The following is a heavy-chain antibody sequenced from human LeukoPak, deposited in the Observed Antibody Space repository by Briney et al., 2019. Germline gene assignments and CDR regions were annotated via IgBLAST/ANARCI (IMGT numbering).Heavy chain of an antibody. D-gene: IGHD6-19*01. CDR1: GFTFSSYS. CDR2: ISSSSSYI. V-gene: IGHV3-21*01. Sequence: RGSLRLSCAASGFTFSSYSMNWVRQAPGKGLEWVSSISSSSSYIYYADSVKGRFTISRDNAKNSLYLQMNSLRAEDTAVYYCATSDGYSSGWVDYWGQGTLVTVSS. CDR3: ATSDGYSSGWVDY. J-gene: IGHJ4*02.